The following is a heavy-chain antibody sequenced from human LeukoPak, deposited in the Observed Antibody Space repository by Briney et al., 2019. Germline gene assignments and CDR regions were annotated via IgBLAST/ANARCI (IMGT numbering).Heavy chain of an antibody. CDR3: ATEQQLVLYFQH. CDR2: FDPEDGET. CDR1: GYTLTELS. J-gene: IGHJ1*01. V-gene: IGHV1-24*01. Sequence: ASVKVSCKVSGYTLTELSMHWVRQAPGKGLEWMGGFDPEDGETTYAQKFQGRVTMTEDTSTDTAYMELSSLRSEDTAVYYCATEQQLVLYFQHWGQGTLVTVSS. D-gene: IGHD6-13*01.